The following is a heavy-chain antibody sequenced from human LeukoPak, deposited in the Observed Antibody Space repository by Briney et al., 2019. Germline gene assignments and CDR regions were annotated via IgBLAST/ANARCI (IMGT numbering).Heavy chain of an antibody. D-gene: IGHD6-13*01. CDR2: VSGSGIST. CDR3: ARDRLGIAAAGPGGWFDP. CDR1: GFTFSNYA. Sequence: GGSLRLSCAASGFTFSNYAMTWVRQAPGKGLKWVAAVSGSGISTYYADSVQGRFTISRDNSKNTLYLQMDSLRAEDTAVYYCARDRLGIAAAGPGGWFDPWGQGTLVTVSS. J-gene: IGHJ5*02. V-gene: IGHV3-23*01.